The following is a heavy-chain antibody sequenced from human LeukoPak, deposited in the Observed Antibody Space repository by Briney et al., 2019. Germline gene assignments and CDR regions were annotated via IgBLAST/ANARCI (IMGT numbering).Heavy chain of an antibody. CDR3: ARDRGPSGWDLDY. V-gene: IGHV1-2*02. CDR2: INPNSGGT. J-gene: IGHJ4*02. CDR1: GYTFTGYY. Sequence: ASVKVSCKASGYTFTGYYMHWVRQAPGQGLEWMGWINPNSGGTNYAQKFQGRVTMTRDTSISTAYMELSRLRSDDTAVYYCARDRGPSGWDLDYWGRGTLVTVSS. D-gene: IGHD6-19*01.